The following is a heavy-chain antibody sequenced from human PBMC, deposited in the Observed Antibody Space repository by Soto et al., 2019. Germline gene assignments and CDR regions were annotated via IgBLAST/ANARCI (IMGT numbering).Heavy chain of an antibody. D-gene: IGHD3-10*01. J-gene: IGHJ3*01. CDR1: GDSVSSDITS. V-gene: IGHV6-1*01. CDR3: ARGNALDV. CDR2: TYYRSKWFH. Sequence: SQTLSLTCAISGDSVSSDITSWNWIRQSPSRGLEWLGRTYYRSKWFHDYAASVKSRITINPDTSKNQFSLELNSMTPEDTAVYYCARGNALDVWGQGSVVTVSS.